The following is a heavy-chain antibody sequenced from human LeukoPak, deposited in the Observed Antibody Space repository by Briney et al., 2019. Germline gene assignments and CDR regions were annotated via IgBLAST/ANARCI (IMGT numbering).Heavy chain of an antibody. CDR2: ISWDGGST. CDR3: AKAGESQWLVGY. D-gene: IGHD6-19*01. CDR1: GFTFDDYA. V-gene: IGHV3-43D*03. Sequence: GGSLRLSCAASGFTFDDYAMHWVRQAPGKGLEWVSLISWDGGSTYYADSVKGRFTISRDNSKNSLYLQMNSLRAEDTALYYCAKAGESQWLVGYWGQGTLVTVSS. J-gene: IGHJ4*02.